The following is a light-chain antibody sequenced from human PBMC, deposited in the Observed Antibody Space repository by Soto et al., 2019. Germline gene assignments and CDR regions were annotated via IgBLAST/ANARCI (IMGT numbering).Light chain of an antibody. CDR1: SSNIGGTNY. V-gene: IGLV1-47*02. Sequence: QSVLTQPPSASGTPGQKVFISCSGSSSNIGGTNYAYWYQQLPGAAPKLLMHSNNLRPSGVPERISGSKFGTAASLAISGLRSEDEADYYCQSYDSDLSDYVFGAGTKVTV. J-gene: IGLJ1*01. CDR2: SNN. CDR3: QSYDSDLSDYV.